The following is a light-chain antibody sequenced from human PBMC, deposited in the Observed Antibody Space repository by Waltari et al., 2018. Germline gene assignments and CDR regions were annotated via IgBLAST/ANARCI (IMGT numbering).Light chain of an antibody. V-gene: IGLV3-21*03. CDR2: DDS. Sequence: SYVLTQPPSASVAPGKSAKITCGGNDIGRKSVDWYQQKPGQVPVLVVHDDSGRPSGIPERFSGSNSGNTATLTITRVEVGDEADYYCQVWDRSTDHSIFGGGTELTVL. CDR3: QVWDRSTDHSI. J-gene: IGLJ2*01. CDR1: DIGRKS.